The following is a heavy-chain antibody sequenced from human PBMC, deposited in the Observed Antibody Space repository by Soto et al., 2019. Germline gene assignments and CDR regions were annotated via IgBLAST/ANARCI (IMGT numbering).Heavy chain of an antibody. J-gene: IGHJ4*02. CDR1: GDTFSFYT. CDR2: INPIVSMS. CDR3: GASYGSGYRAFDY. Sequence: QVQLVQSGTEVKKPGSSVKVSCKASGDTFSFYTINWVRQAPGLGLEWVGRINPIVSMSNYAQKFQGRVSRTADRSTSTAYMELTRLRSDATAMYFCGASYGSGYRAFDYWGQGALVIVSS. V-gene: IGHV1-69*02. D-gene: IGHD3-10*01.